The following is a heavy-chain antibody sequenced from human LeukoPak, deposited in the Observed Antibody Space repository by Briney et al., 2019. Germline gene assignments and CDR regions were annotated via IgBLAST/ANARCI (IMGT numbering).Heavy chain of an antibody. CDR3: AREGVTVAKRYFDY. CDR2: ISSSSSYI. Sequence: GGSLRLSCAASEFTFSSYTMNWVRQAPGKGLEWVSSISSSSSYIYYADSVKGRFTISRDNTKNSLYLQMNSLRAEDTAVYYCAREGVTVAKRYFDYWGQGSLVTVSS. J-gene: IGHJ4*02. D-gene: IGHD4-17*01. CDR1: EFTFSSYT. V-gene: IGHV3-21*01.